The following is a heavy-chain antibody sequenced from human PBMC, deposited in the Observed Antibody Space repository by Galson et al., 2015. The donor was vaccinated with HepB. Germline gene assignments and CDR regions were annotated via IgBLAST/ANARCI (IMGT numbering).Heavy chain of an antibody. CDR2: FDPEDGET. D-gene: IGHD3-22*01. Sequence: SVKVSCKVSGYTLTELSMHWVRQAPGKGLEWMGGFDPEDGETIYAQKFQGRVTMTEDTSTDTAYMELSSLRSEDTAVYYCTTDKASSSGYYYYYWGQGTLVTVSS. V-gene: IGHV1-24*01. J-gene: IGHJ4*02. CDR3: TTDKASSSGYYYYY. CDR1: GYTLTELS.